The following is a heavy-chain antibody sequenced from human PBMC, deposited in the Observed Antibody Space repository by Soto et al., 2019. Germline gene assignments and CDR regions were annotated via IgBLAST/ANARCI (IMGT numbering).Heavy chain of an antibody. CDR1: GFSFSNAW. D-gene: IGHD6-19*01. Sequence: VQLVESGGGLVKPGGFLRLSCAASGFSFSNAWMSWVRQAPGKGLEWVGRIKSKTDGGTTDYAAPVKGRFTISRDDSKNTLYLQMNSLKTEDTAVYYCTTSTGSGWYAFDYWGQGTLVTVSS. CDR2: IKSKTDGGTT. CDR3: TTSTGSGWYAFDY. V-gene: IGHV3-15*01. J-gene: IGHJ4*02.